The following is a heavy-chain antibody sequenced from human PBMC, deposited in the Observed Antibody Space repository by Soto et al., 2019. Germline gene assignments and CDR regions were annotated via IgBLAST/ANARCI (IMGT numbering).Heavy chain of an antibody. J-gene: IGHJ4*02. D-gene: IGHD2-2*01. CDR1: GGSISSYY. CDR2: IYYSGST. Sequence: SETLSLTCTVSGGSISSYYWSWIRQPPGKGLEWIGYIYYSGSTNYNPSLKSRVTISVDTSKNQFSLKLSSVTAADTAVYYCARAAHPSPLLVPALMPTHYWGLGTLVTVSS. V-gene: IGHV4-59*01. CDR3: ARAAHPSPLLVPALMPTHY.